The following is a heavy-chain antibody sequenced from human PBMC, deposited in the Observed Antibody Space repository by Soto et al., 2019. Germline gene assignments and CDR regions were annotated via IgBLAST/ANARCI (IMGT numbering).Heavy chain of an antibody. J-gene: IGHJ4*02. D-gene: IGHD2-21*01. Sequence: QVQLVQSGAEVKKSGASVKVSCKASGYTFTSYGISWVRQAPGQGLEWMGWISAYNGNTTYAQKLQGRVTMTTDTNTSTAYMELRSLRSDDTAVYYCARSRVVVSAKPAAFDYWGQGTLVTVSS. CDR3: ARSRVVVSAKPAAFDY. V-gene: IGHV1-18*04. CDR2: ISAYNGNT. CDR1: GYTFTSYG.